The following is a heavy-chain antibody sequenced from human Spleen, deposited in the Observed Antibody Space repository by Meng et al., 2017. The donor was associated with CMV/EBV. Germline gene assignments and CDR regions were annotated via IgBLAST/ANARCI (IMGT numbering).Heavy chain of an antibody. CDR1: GFTVTSNY. CDR3: VREHSSLVRGVVQYYGMDV. J-gene: IGHJ6*02. V-gene: IGHV3-48*03. D-gene: IGHD3-10*01. Sequence: GGSLRLSCAASGFTVTSNYMNWVRLAPGKGLQWVSYISVSGDIIYYADSVKGRFSISRDSAKNSVFLQMSGLRAEDTAAYYCVREHSSLVRGVVQYYGMDVWGHGTTVTVSS. CDR2: ISVSGDII.